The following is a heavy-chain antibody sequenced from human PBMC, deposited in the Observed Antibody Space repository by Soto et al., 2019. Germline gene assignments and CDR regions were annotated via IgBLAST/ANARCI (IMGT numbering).Heavy chain of an antibody. D-gene: IGHD4-17*01. CDR2: ISYDGSNK. Sequence: QVQLVESGGGVVQPGRSLRLSCAASGFTFSSYAMHWVRQAPGKGLEWVAVISYDGSNKYYADSVKGRFTISRDNSKNTLYLQMNSLRAADTALYYCARDLSELDYGDYYFDYWGQGTLVTVSS. J-gene: IGHJ4*02. V-gene: IGHV3-30-3*01. CDR3: ARDLSELDYGDYYFDY. CDR1: GFTFSSYA.